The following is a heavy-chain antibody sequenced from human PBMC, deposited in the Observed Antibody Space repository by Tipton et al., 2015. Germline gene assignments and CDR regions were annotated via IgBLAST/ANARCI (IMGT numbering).Heavy chain of an antibody. D-gene: IGHD3-10*01. Sequence: TLSLTCTVSGGSVSSGSYYWSWIRQPPGKGLEWIGYISYSETSHYNPSLKSRVTMSRDTSKNQFSLKLTSVTAADTAVYYCARGLLLWFGMSDYWGRGTLVTVSS. V-gene: IGHV4-61*01. CDR2: ISYSETS. CDR1: GGSVSSGSYY. CDR3: ARGLLLWFGMSDY. J-gene: IGHJ4*02.